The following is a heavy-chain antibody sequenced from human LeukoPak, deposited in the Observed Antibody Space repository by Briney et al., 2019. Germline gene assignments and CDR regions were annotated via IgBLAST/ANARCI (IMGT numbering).Heavy chain of an antibody. CDR2: IWYDGSTQ. J-gene: IGHJ1*01. CDR3: ARDSAVTTAGYFQH. CDR1: GFTFDSYG. V-gene: IGHV3-33*01. D-gene: IGHD6-19*01. Sequence: GGSLRLSCAASGFTFDSYGLHRVRQAPGKGLEWVAVIWYDGSTQYYADSVKGRFTISRDNSKKTLYLQMNSLRAEDTALYYFARDSAVTTAGYFQHWGQGTLVTVSP.